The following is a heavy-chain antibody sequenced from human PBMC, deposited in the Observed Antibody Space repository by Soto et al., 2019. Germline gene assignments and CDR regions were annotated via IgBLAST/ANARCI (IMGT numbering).Heavy chain of an antibody. V-gene: IGHV1-46*01. D-gene: IGHD3-3*01. Sequence: QVQLVQSGAEVKKPGASVKLSCKTSGYTFTAYYMHWVRQAPGQGLERMGLINPSGGATTYTQTFQGRVTMTRDTSTSTVYMELSSLRSEDTAVYYCAGRAPDGVYWGQGTLVTVSS. CDR3: AGRAPDGVY. CDR2: INPSGGAT. CDR1: GYTFTAYY. J-gene: IGHJ4*02.